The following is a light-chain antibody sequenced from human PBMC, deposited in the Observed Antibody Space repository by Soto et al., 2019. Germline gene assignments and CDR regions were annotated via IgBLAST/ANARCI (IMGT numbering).Light chain of an antibody. J-gene: IGKJ2*01. CDR3: QQRSNWPYT. V-gene: IGKV3-11*01. CDR2: DAS. Sequence: EIVLTQSPATLSLSPGERATLSCRASQSVSSYLAWYQHKPGQAPRLLIDDASNRATGIPAKFSGSRSGTDFTLTISSLEPEDFAVYYCQQRSNWPYTFGQGTKLEIK. CDR1: QSVSSY.